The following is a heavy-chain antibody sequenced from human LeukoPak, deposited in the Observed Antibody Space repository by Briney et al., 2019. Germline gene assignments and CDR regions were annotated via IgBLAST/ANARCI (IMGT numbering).Heavy chain of an antibody. V-gene: IGHV3-30-3*01. CDR3: ARDTATAFDY. D-gene: IGHD2-21*02. J-gene: IGHJ4*02. Sequence: GGPLRLSCAASKFTFSTYAMHWVRQAPGKGLEWVAVISYDGSNKYYADSVKGRFTISRDNSKNTLYLQMSSLRAEDTAVYYCARDTATAFDYWGQGTLVTVSS. CDR1: KFTFSTYA. CDR2: ISYDGSNK.